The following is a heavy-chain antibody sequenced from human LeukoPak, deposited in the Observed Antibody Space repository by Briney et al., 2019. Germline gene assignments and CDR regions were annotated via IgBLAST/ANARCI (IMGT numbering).Heavy chain of an antibody. V-gene: IGHV3-21*06. CDR2: ISSSSSYI. J-gene: IGHJ4*02. CDR1: GFTFSSYS. Sequence: KAGGSLRLSCAASGFTFSSYSMNWVRQAPGKGLEWVSCISSSSSYIYYADSVKGRFTISRDNAKNSVYLQMSGLTTEDTAVYYCTRLAAAGSGRWAPDYWGQGTLVTVSS. D-gene: IGHD1-14*01. CDR3: TRLAAAGSGRWAPDY.